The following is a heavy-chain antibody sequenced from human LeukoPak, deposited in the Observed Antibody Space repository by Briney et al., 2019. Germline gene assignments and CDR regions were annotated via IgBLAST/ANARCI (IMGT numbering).Heavy chain of an antibody. Sequence: GGSLRLSCAASGFTFSSYEMNWVRQAPGKGLEWVSYISASARSIYYADSVKGRFTISRDNAKNSLFLQMNSLRAEDTAVYYCARDVGGRSYWGQGTPVTVSS. CDR1: GFTFSSYE. CDR3: ARDVGGRSY. D-gene: IGHD1-26*01. CDR2: ISASARSI. V-gene: IGHV3-48*03. J-gene: IGHJ4*02.